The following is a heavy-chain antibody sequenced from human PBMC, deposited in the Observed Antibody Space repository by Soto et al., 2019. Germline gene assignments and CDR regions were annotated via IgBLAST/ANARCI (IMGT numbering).Heavy chain of an antibody. CDR2: ISGSGGST. D-gene: IGHD3-22*01. V-gene: IGHV3-23*01. CDR3: AKAGYDSSGYYSNYYYGMDV. Sequence: GGSLRLSCAASGFTFSSYAMSWVRQAPGKGLEWVSAISGSGGSTYYADSVKGRFTISRDNSKNTLYLQMNSLRAEDTAVYYCAKAGYDSSGYYSNYYYGMDVWGQGTTVTVSS. J-gene: IGHJ6*02. CDR1: GFTFSSYA.